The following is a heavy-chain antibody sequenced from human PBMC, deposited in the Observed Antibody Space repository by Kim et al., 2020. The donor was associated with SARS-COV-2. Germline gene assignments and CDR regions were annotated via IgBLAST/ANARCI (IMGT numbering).Heavy chain of an antibody. Sequence: SLPSQVTISADKSISTAYLQWSSLKASDTAMYYCARVGDSGYSYGYGFDYWGQGTLVTVSS. D-gene: IGHD5-18*01. V-gene: IGHV5-51*01. CDR3: ARVGDSGYSYGYGFDY. J-gene: IGHJ4*02.